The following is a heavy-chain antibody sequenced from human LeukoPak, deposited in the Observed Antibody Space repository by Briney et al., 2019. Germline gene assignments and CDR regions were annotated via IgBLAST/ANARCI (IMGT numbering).Heavy chain of an antibody. CDR1: GGSISSYY. Sequence: SETLSLTCTVSGGSISSYYWSWIRQPPGKGLEWIGYIYYSGSTYYNPSLKSRVTISVDTSKNQFSLKLSSVTAADTAVYYCARDSPHYYDSSGYSLASGTHLSSDAFDIWGQGTMVTVSS. V-gene: IGHV4-59*12. CDR2: IYYSGST. J-gene: IGHJ3*02. CDR3: ARDSPHYYDSSGYSLASGTHLSSDAFDI. D-gene: IGHD3-22*01.